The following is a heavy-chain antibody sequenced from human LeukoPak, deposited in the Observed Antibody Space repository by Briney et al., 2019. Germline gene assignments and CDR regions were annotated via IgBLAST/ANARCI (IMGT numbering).Heavy chain of an antibody. CDR3: WRGRGVAAKDY. D-gene: IGHD3-10*01. Sequence: SETLSLTCAVYGGSFSGYYWSWIRQPPGKGLEWIGEINHSGSTNYNPPLNSRVTISVDTSKNQFSLTLTYVTPANPAVYSFWRGRGVAAKDYWGQGTLVTVSS. CDR2: INHSGST. V-gene: IGHV4-34*01. CDR1: GGSFSGYY. J-gene: IGHJ4*02.